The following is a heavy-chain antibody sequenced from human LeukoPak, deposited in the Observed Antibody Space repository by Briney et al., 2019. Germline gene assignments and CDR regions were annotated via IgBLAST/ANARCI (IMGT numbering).Heavy chain of an antibody. CDR2: IYYSGST. V-gene: IGHV4-39*01. CDR1: GGSISSSSYY. CDR3: ASLPPAQTGDLNLDY. Sequence: SETLSLTCTVSGGSISSSSYYWGWIRQPPGKGLEWIGSIYYSGSTYYNPSLKSRVTISVDTSKNQFSLKLSSVTAADTAVHYCASLPPAQTGDLNLDYWGQGTLVTVSS. J-gene: IGHJ4*02. D-gene: IGHD7-27*01.